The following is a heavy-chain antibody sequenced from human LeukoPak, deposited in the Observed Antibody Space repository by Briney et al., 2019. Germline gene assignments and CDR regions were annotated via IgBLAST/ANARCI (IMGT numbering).Heavy chain of an antibody. D-gene: IGHD5-12*01. J-gene: IGHJ4*02. V-gene: IGHV1-8*01. CDR3: ARASGYEFDS. CDR1: GYTFTSYD. Sequence: EASVKVSCKTSGYTFTSYDINWVRQATGQGLEWMGWMNPDSGITGYAQKFQGRVTMTRNTSIGTAYMELSSLRSEDTAVYYCARASGYEFDSWGQGTLVTVSS. CDR2: MNPDSGIT.